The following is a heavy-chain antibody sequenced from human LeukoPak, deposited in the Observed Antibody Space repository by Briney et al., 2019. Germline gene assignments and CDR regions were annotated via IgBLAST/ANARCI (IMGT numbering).Heavy chain of an antibody. CDR2: ISAYNGNT. CDR3: ARDGRDSSGWYLLDQGFDY. J-gene: IGHJ4*02. D-gene: IGHD6-19*01. V-gene: IGHV1-18*01. Sequence: ASVKVSCKASGYTFTSYGISWVRQAPGHGLEWMGWISAYNGNTNYAQKLQGRVTMTTDTSTSTAYMELRSLRSDDTAVYYCARDGRDSSGWYLLDQGFDYWGQGTLVTVSS. CDR1: GYTFTSYG.